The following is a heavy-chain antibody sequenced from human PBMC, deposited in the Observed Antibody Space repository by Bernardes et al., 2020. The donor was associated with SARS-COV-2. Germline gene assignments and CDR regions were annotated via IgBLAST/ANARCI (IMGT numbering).Heavy chain of an antibody. Sequence: ASVKVSCKASGYTFTGYYMHWVRQAPGQGLEWMGWINPNSGGANYAQKFQGRVTMTRDTSISTAYLELSRLRSDDTAVYYCARIIAARPGYYYYGMDVWGQGTTVTVSS. V-gene: IGHV1-2*02. CDR3: ARIIAARPGYYYYGMDV. CDR2: INPNSGGA. D-gene: IGHD6-6*01. CDR1: GYTFTGYY. J-gene: IGHJ6*02.